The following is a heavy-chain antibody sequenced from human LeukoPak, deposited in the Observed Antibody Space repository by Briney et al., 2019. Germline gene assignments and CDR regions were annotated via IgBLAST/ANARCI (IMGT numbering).Heavy chain of an antibody. V-gene: IGHV1-18*01. J-gene: IGHJ4*02. CDR2: ISGHSGNT. Sequence: ASVKVSCKTSGYTFCSYGISWVRQAPGQGLEWMGWISGHSGNTNYAQKFQGRVTVTTDTSTTTAYMELRSLRFDDTAIYYCARDWEIGLYGYFDYWGQGTLVTVSS. CDR3: ARDWEIGLYGYFDY. D-gene: IGHD1-26*01. CDR1: GYTFCSYG.